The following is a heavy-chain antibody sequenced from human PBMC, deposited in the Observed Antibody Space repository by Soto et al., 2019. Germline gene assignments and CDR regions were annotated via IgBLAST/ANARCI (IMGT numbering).Heavy chain of an antibody. J-gene: IGHJ4*02. V-gene: IGHV1-18*01. CDR1: GHTFTTYG. CDR3: GRDGDQWDHRSLAS. D-gene: IGHD1-26*01. Sequence: QVQLVQSGAEVKKPGASLKVSCKASGHTFTTYGVSWVRQAPGQGLEWMGWINNKNGNTNYAQKFQGRVTMTTDTSTTTVYMELRSPRSDDTAVYYCGRDGDQWDHRSLASWGPGTLVTVSS. CDR2: INNKNGNT.